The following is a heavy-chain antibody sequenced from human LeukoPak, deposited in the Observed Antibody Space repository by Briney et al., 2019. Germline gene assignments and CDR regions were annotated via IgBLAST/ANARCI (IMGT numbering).Heavy chain of an antibody. CDR3: ARQYCTSTSCYSYFDY. J-gene: IGHJ4*02. V-gene: IGHV4-4*09. CDR2: IYTSGSI. CDR1: GGSISSYY. Sequence: PSETLSLTCTVSGGSISSYYWSWIRQPPGKGLEWIGYIYTSGSINYNPSLKSRVTISVDTSKNQFSLKLSSVTAADTAVYYCARQYCTSTSCYSYFDYWGQGTLVTVSS. D-gene: IGHD2-2*01.